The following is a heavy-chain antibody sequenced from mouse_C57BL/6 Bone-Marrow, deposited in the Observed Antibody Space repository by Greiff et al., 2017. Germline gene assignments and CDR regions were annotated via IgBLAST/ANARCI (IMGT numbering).Heavy chain of an antibody. CDR1: GFNIKDDY. CDR3: TTSYGSGGGY. Sequence: VHVKQSGAELVRPGASVKLSCTASGFNIKDDYMHWVKQRPGQGLEWIGWIDPENGDTEYASKFQGKATITADTSSNTAYLQLSSLTSEDTAVYYCTTSYGSGGGYWGQGTTLTVSS. V-gene: IGHV14-4*01. CDR2: IDPENGDT. D-gene: IGHD1-1*01. J-gene: IGHJ2*01.